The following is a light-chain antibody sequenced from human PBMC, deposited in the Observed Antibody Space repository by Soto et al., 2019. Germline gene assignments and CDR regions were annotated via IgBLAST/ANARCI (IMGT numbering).Light chain of an antibody. CDR1: QGISNY. J-gene: IGKJ1*01. V-gene: IGKV1-17*03. CDR3: FHHNTYPRP. Sequence: DIQMTQSPSAVSASVGDRVTITCRASQGISNYLAWFQQKPGKVPKRLIYSASSLQGGVPSRFSGSGSVTEFTLTISSLQDEDFATYDCFHHNTYPRPFGQGTKVDI. CDR2: SAS.